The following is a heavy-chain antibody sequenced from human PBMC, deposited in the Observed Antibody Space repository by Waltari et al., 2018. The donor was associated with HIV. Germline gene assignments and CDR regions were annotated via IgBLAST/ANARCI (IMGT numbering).Heavy chain of an antibody. Sequence: QLQLVQSGAEVKKPGASVTVSCKASGYPFSYYYMHWVRQAPGQGLEWIGWINPNSGGTRYAEKLQGRVTMTRDTSISTAYMELSRLRFDDTAVYYCARVFRGTVNYFDSRLGHWGQGTLVTVSS. V-gene: IGHV1-2*02. CDR1: GYPFSYYY. CDR2: INPNSGGT. CDR3: ARVFRGTVNYFDSRLGH. D-gene: IGHD3-22*01. J-gene: IGHJ5*02.